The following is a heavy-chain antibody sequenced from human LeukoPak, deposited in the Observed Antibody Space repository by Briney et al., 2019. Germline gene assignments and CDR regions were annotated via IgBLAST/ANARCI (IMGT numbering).Heavy chain of an antibody. V-gene: IGHV4-39*07. CDR1: GGSISSYY. D-gene: IGHD3-10*01. CDR2: IYYSGST. CDR3: ARGRGGDYYYYYYTDV. Sequence: SETLSLTCTVSGGSISSYYWSWIRQPPGKGLEWIGSIYYSGSTYYNPSLKSRVTISVDTSKNQFSLKLSSVTAADTAVYYCARGRGGDYYYYYYTDVWGKGTTVTVSS. J-gene: IGHJ6*03.